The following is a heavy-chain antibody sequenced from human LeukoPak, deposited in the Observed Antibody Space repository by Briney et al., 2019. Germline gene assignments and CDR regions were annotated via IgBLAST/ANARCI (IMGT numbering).Heavy chain of an antibody. CDR3: ARGAFKYGSGSYLGPYYYYYMDV. D-gene: IGHD3-10*01. Sequence: GASVKVSCKASGYTFTSYYMHWVRQAPGQGLEWMGIINPSGGSTSYAQKFQGRVTITADKSTSTAYMELSSLRSEDTAVYYCARGAFKYGSGSYLGPYYYYYMDVWGKGTTVTVSS. J-gene: IGHJ6*03. CDR2: INPSGGST. V-gene: IGHV1-46*01. CDR1: GYTFTSYY.